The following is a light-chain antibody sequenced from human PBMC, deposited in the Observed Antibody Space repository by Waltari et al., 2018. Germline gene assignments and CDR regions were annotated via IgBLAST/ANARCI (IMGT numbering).Light chain of an antibody. CDR2: DAD. CDR3: QQCSTLTFT. CDR1: RDIDTY. Sequence: DVQMTQSPSSLSASVGDRITITCQATRDIDTYLNWYQHKPGKAPKLLIYDADTLQRGVPSRFSGSGSGTHFSFTINNLQPDDFATYYCQQCSTLTFTFGGGT. V-gene: IGKV1-33*01. J-gene: IGKJ4*01.